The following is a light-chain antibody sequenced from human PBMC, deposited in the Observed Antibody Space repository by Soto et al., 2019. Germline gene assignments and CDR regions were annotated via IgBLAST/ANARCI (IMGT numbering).Light chain of an antibody. CDR3: CSYAGTVAYV. V-gene: IGLV2-23*02. CDR1: GSDVGAYNL. J-gene: IGLJ1*01. Sequence: QSVLTQPASMSGSPGQWITISCAGTGSDVGAYNLVSWYQQHPGKAPKLIICEVSTRPSGISNRFSGSKSGDTASLTISGLQAEDEADYFCCSYAGTVAYVFGTGTKVTVL. CDR2: EVS.